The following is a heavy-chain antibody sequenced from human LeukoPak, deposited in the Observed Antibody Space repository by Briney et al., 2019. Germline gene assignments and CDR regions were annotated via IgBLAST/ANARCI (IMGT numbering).Heavy chain of an antibody. J-gene: IGHJ3*02. V-gene: IGHV3-48*01. Sequence: GGSLRLSCAASGFTFSSYSMNWVRQAPGKGLEWVSYISSSSTIYYADSVKGRFTISRDNAKNSLYLQMNSLRAEDTAVYYCARDGRGYSYGYRAFDIWGQGTMVTVSS. D-gene: IGHD5-18*01. CDR3: ARDGRGYSYGYRAFDI. CDR2: ISSSSTI. CDR1: GFTFSSYS.